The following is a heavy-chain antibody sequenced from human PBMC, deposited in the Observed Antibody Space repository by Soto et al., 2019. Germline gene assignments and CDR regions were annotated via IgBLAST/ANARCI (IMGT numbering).Heavy chain of an antibody. J-gene: IGHJ6*02. Sequence: QVQLVESGGGVVQPGRSLRLSCAASGFTFSSYGMHWVRQAPGKGLEWVAVISYDGSNKYYADSVKGRFTISRDNSKNTLYLQMNSLRAEDTAVYYCAEGKVAVAGYYDYGMDVWGQGTTVAVSS. D-gene: IGHD6-19*01. CDR3: AEGKVAVAGYYDYGMDV. CDR2: ISYDGSNK. CDR1: GFTFSSYG. V-gene: IGHV3-30*18.